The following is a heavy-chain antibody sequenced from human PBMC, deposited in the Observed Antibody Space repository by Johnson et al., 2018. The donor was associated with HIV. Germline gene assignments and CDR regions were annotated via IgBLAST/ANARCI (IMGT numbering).Heavy chain of an antibody. CDR2: IWYDGSNK. Sequence: QMLLVESGGGVVQPGRSLRLSCAASGFTFSSYGMHWVRQAPGKGLEWVAVIWYDGSNKYYADSVEDRFTISRDNSKNTLYLQMNSLRAEETAVYYCAKDRDSSSWYGYDAFDIWGQGTMVTVSS. J-gene: IGHJ3*02. CDR1: GFTFSSYG. V-gene: IGHV3-33*06. CDR3: AKDRDSSSWYGYDAFDI. D-gene: IGHD6-13*01.